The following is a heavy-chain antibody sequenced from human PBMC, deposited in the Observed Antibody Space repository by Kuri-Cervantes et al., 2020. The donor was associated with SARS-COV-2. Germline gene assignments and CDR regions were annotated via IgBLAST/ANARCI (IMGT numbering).Heavy chain of an antibody. V-gene: IGHV3-21*01. CDR1: GLTFSSYS. Sequence: GGSLRLSCAASGLTFSSYSMNWFRQAPGKGLEWVSSISISSSYIYYADSVKGRFTISRDNAKNSLYLQMNSLRAEDTAVYYCSRVVSATDGYHYYGMDVWGQGTTVTVSS. J-gene: IGHJ6*02. CDR3: SRVVSATDGYHYYGMDV. D-gene: IGHD6-13*01. CDR2: ISISSSYI.